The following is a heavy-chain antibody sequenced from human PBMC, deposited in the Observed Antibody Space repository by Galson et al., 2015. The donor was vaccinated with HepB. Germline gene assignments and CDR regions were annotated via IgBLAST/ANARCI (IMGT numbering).Heavy chain of an antibody. CDR2: INPSGGST. D-gene: IGHD2-2*01. Sequence: SVKVSCKASGYTFTSYYTHWVRQAPGQGLEWMGIINPSGGSTSYAQKFQGRVTMTRDTSTSTVYMELSSLRSEDTAVYYCARGGIVVVPAAILTNVDAFDIWGQGTMVTVSS. J-gene: IGHJ3*02. V-gene: IGHV1-46*01. CDR1: GYTFTSYY. CDR3: ARGGIVVVPAAILTNVDAFDI.